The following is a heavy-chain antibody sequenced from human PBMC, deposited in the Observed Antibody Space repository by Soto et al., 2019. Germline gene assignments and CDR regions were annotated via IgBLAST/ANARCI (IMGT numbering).Heavy chain of an antibody. CDR3: VRVFGAYNFVDW. Sequence: EVLLVESGGGLVQPGGSMRLSCAASGFTFSGYWMSWVRQAPGKGLEWVANIRYDESEQHYVDSVEGRFTISRDNAKNSLFLQMPSLRAEDTAVYFCVRVFGAYNFVDWWGQGTLVTVSS. J-gene: IGHJ4*02. CDR1: GFTFSGYW. CDR2: IRYDESEQ. D-gene: IGHD3-3*01. V-gene: IGHV3-7*01.